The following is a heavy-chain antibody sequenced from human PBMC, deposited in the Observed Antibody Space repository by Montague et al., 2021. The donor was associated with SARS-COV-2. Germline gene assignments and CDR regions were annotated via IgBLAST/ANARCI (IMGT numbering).Heavy chain of an antibody. CDR1: GFSFNRYA. Sequence: SLRLSCAASGFSFNRYAMSWVRQAPGKGPEWVTGITSGGGDSHYADSVEGRFTISRDNTGNSLFLQMNSLRVEDTAVYYCARVGYCSSGRCYSGTYYFDSWGQGALVTVSS. V-gene: IGHV3-23*01. CDR3: ARVGYCSSGRCYSGTYYFDS. D-gene: IGHD2-15*01. CDR2: ITSGGGDS. J-gene: IGHJ4*02.